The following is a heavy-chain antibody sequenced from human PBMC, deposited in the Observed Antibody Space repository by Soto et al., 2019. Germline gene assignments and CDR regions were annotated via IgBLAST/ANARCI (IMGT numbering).Heavy chain of an antibody. CDR2: IHTDDST. CDR3: VRWGHDYNPWMDV. D-gene: IGHD4-4*01. CDR1: GFTVSDNH. Sequence: GGSLRLSCAVSGFTVSDNHMSWVRQAPGRGLEWVSAIHTDDSTYYANSVKGRFTISRHNSKNMVYLQLNSLRAEDTAVYYCVRWGHDYNPWMDVWGKGTTVTVSS. V-gene: IGHV3-53*04. J-gene: IGHJ6*04.